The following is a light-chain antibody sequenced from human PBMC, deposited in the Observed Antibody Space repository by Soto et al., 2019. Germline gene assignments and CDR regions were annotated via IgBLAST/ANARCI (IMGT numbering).Light chain of an antibody. CDR3: CSYAGSSWI. CDR1: NSDVGHYNY. Sequence: QSVLTQPRSVSGSPGQSVTISCTGTNSDVGHYNYVSWYQQHPGKAPKLIIFDVDKRPSGVPDRFSGSKSGNTASLTISGLQDEDEADYYCCSYAGSSWIFGGGTQLTVL. J-gene: IGLJ2*01. CDR2: DVD. V-gene: IGLV2-11*01.